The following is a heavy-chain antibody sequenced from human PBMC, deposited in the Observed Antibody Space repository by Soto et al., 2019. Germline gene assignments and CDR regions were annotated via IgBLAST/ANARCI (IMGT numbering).Heavy chain of an antibody. CDR3: ARHSSPSCFVS. V-gene: IGHV4-34*01. CDR1: GGSFSGYY. D-gene: IGHD6-6*01. CDR2: INHSGST. Sequence: SETLSLTCAVYGGSFSGYYWSWIRQPPGKGLEWIGEINHSGSTNYNPSLKSRVTISVDTSKNQFSLKLSSVTAADTAVYYCARHSSPSCFVSCGQGTLVSVS. J-gene: IGHJ4*02.